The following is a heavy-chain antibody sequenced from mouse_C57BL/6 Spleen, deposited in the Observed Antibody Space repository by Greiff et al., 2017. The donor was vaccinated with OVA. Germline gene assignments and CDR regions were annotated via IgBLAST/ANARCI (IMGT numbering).Heavy chain of an antibody. CDR3: ARYDGYLSY. J-gene: IGHJ3*01. V-gene: IGHV5-9*01. CDR2: ISGGGGNT. CDR1: GFTFSSYT. Sequence: EVMLVESGGGLVKPGGSLKLSCAASGFTFSSYTMSWVRQTPEKRLEWVATISGGGGNTYYPDSVKGRFTISRDNAKNTLYLQMSSLRSEDTALYYCARYDGYLSYWGQGTLVTVSA. D-gene: IGHD2-3*01.